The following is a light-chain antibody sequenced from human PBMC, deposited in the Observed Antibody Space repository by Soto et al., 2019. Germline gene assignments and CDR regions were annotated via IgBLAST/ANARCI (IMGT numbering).Light chain of an antibody. CDR1: RSDIGGYNF. J-gene: IGLJ2*01. CDR2: EVN. Sequence: QSALTQPASVSGSPGQSITISCTGTRSDIGGYNFVSWYQQHPGKAPKLLIHEVNNRPSGVSIRFSASKSGNTASLTISGLQAEDEADYYCSSDTTSSTLIFGGGTKVTVL. CDR3: SSDTTSSTLI. V-gene: IGLV2-14*01.